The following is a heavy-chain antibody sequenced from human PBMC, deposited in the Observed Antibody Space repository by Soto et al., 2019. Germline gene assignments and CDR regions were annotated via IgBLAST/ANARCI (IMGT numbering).Heavy chain of an antibody. V-gene: IGHV3-74*01. CDR2: INGDGDNI. D-gene: IGHD3-3*01. CDR1: GFTFSSYW. CDR3: ARRQLRFFTTGYMDV. Sequence: EVQLVESGGGLVQPGGSLRLSCETSGFTFSSYWMHWVRQGPGKGLEWVARINGDGDNITSADSVQGRFTISRDNAINTLYLQMNSLRVEDTAVYYCARRQLRFFTTGYMDVWGKGTTVIVSS. J-gene: IGHJ6*03.